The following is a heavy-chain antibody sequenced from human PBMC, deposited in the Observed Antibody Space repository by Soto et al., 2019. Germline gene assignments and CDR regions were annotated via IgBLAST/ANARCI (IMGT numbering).Heavy chain of an antibody. D-gene: IGHD3-10*01. CDR2: IFHSGST. CDR3: ARDRYYGSGTYYNFYSGMDV. V-gene: IGHV4-30-4*01. CDR1: GGKSENGGCY. J-gene: IGHJ6*02. Sequence: TPRHRSTVAGGKSENGGCYRTWVRQPPGKGPEWIGNIFHSGSTYYTPSLQSRVTISLDTSKNHFSLKLSSVTPADTAVYYCARDRYYGSGTYYNFYSGMDVWGQGTTVTVS.